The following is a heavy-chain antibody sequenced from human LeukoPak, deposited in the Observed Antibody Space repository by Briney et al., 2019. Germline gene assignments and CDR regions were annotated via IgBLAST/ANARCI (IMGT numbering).Heavy chain of an antibody. CDR3: ANVAKGRYFFYYMDV. CDR2: IFSYNGQT. J-gene: IGHJ6*03. D-gene: IGHD5-12*01. CDR1: GHTAHTYG. Sequence: ASVKFSCNASGHTAHTYGFSWVRQAPGQGLEWIGWIFSYNGQTKYADKFQGRVTMTTDTSKTIAYMELRSLRSDDTAVYFCANVAKGRYFFYYMDVWGKGTTVTVS. V-gene: IGHV1-18*01.